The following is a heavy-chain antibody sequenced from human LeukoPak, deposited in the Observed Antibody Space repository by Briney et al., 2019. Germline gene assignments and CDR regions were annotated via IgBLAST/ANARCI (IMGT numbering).Heavy chain of an antibody. CDR2: IYYSGST. J-gene: IGHJ5*02. CDR3: ASYLAYYYGSGSSPGYNWFDP. D-gene: IGHD3-10*01. CDR1: GGSISSYY. V-gene: IGHV4-59*12. Sequence: SETLSLTCTVSGGSISSYYWSWIRQPPGKGLEWIGYIYYSGSTNYNPSLKSRVTISVDTSENQFSLKLSSVTAADTAVYYCASYLAYYYGSGSSPGYNWFDPWGQGTLVTVSS.